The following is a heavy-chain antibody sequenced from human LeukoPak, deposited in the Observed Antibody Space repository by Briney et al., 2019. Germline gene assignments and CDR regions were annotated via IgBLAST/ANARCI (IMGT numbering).Heavy chain of an antibody. J-gene: IGHJ4*02. CDR2: ISSSSSYI. CDR1: RVTFSGYI. Sequence: PGGSLRLSCAASRVTFSGYIMNWVGQAPGKGREGVSSISSSSSYIYYADSVKGRFTISRDNAKNSLYLQMNSLRAEDTAVYYCARETPASSGTIDCWGQGTLVTVSS. D-gene: IGHD2-15*01. V-gene: IGHV3-21*01. CDR3: ARETPASSGTIDC.